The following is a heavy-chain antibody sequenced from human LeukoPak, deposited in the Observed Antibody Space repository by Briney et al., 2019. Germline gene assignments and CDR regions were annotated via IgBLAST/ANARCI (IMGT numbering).Heavy chain of an antibody. V-gene: IGHV3-23*01. D-gene: IGHD4-17*01. CDR3: TKKRTTSVTDWFDP. CDR1: GFTLSSYA. CDR2: ISGIGTTT. Sequence: GGSLRLSCTASGFTLSSYAMTWVRQAPGKGLERVSVISGIGTTTYYADSVKGRFTISRDNSKNTLFLQMNSLRVEDTATYYCTKKRTTSVTDWFDPWGQGTLVTVSS. J-gene: IGHJ5*02.